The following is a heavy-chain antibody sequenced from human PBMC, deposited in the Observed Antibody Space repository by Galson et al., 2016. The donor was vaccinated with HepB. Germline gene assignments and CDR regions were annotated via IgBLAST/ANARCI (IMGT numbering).Heavy chain of an antibody. Sequence: SLRLSCAASGFSFSNYSMTWVRQAPGKGLEWVSSITANGDSTFYRDSVKGRFAISSDNSKNTLYLQVDGLRAEDTAVYYCARDRDRSLDYWGQGTLVTVSS. J-gene: IGHJ4*02. CDR2: ITANGDST. CDR3: ARDRDRSLDY. D-gene: IGHD5-24*01. V-gene: IGHV3-23*01. CDR1: GFSFSNYS.